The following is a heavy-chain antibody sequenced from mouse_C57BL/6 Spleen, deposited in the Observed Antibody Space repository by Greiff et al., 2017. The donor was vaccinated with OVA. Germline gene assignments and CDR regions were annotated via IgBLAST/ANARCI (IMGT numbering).Heavy chain of an antibody. D-gene: IGHD1-1*01. CDR1: GYAFSSSW. V-gene: IGHV1-82*01. Sequence: QVQLQQSGPELVKPGASVKISCKASGYAFSSSWMNWVKQRPGKGLEWIGRIYPGDGDTNYNGKFKGKATLTADKSSSTAYMQLSSLTSEDSAVYFCASYYYGSSYGLAYWGQGTLVTVSA. J-gene: IGHJ3*01. CDR2: IYPGDGDT. CDR3: ASYYYGSSYGLAY.